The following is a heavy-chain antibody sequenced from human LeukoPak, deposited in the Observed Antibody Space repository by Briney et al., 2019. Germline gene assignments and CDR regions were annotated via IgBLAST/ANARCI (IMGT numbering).Heavy chain of an antibody. J-gene: IGHJ4*02. V-gene: IGHV3-7*01. D-gene: IGHD4-23*01. CDR3: ATDRKVGTWDPRFDY. CDR2: INQGGSET. CDR1: GFPFTNYW. Sequence: GGSLRLSCAASGFPFTNYWMIWVRQAPGKRPEWVGNINQGGSETNSVDSVKGRFSISGDNAKTSLYLQMNSLRGEDTAVYYCATDRKVGTWDPRFDYWGQGALVTVSS.